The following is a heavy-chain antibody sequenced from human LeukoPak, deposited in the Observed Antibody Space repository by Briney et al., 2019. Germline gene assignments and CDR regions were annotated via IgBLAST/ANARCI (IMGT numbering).Heavy chain of an antibody. V-gene: IGHV3-30*02. J-gene: IGHJ4*02. CDR3: AKGVDILELLLGY. D-gene: IGHD3-9*01. CDR1: GFTFSSYG. CDR2: IRYDGSNK. Sequence: SGGSLRLSCAASGFTFSSYGMHWVRQAPGKGLEWVAFIRYDGSNKYYADSVKGRFTISRDNSKNTLYLQMNSLRAEDTAVYYCAKGVDILELLLGYWGQGTLVTVSS.